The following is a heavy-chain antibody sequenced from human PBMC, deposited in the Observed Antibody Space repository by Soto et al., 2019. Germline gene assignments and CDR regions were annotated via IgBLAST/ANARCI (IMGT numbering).Heavy chain of an antibody. CDR3: ARAADYGDDNWFDP. D-gene: IGHD4-17*01. CDR1: GFTFSSYG. Sequence: QVQLVESGGGVVQPGRSLRLSCAASGFTFSSYGMHWVRQAPGKGLEWVAVIWYDGSNKYYADSVKGRFTISRDNSKNTLYLQLTSLRAEDTAVYYCARAADYGDDNWFDPWGQGTLVTVSS. V-gene: IGHV3-33*01. J-gene: IGHJ5*02. CDR2: IWYDGSNK.